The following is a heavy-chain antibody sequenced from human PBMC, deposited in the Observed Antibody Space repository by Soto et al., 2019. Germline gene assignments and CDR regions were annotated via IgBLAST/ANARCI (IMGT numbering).Heavy chain of an antibody. J-gene: IGHJ4*02. CDR2: ILSGGST. V-gene: IGHV3-66*01. D-gene: IGHD2-2*01. CDR3: AREPPYPSYCSSTSCYGDYFDY. Sequence: GGSLRLSCAASGFTFSSYSMSWVRQAPGKGLEWVAVILSGGSTFYADYVKGRFTISRDNSKNTLYLQMNSLRAEDTAVYYCAREPPYPSYCSSTSCYGDYFDYWGQGTLVTVSS. CDR1: GFTFSSYS.